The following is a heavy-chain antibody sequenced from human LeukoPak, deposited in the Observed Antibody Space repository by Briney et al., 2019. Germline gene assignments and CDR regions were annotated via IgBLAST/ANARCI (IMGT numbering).Heavy chain of an antibody. V-gene: IGHV3-48*04. CDR2: ISSSGSTI. Sequence: PGGSLRLSCAASGFTFSSCAMTWVRQAPGKGLEWVSYISSSGSTIYYADSVKGRFTISRDNAKNSLYLQMNNLRVEDTAVYYCARDQPIGYNYGYPFDNWGQGTLVTVSS. D-gene: IGHD5-18*01. CDR3: ARDQPIGYNYGYPFDN. CDR1: GFTFSSCA. J-gene: IGHJ4*02.